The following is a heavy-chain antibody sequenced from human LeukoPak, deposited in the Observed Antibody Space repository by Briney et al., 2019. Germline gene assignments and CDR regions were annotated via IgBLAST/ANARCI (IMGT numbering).Heavy chain of an antibody. Sequence: SETLSLTCTVSGGSISSYYWSWIRQPPGKGLEWIGRIYTSGSTNYNPSLKSRVTISVDTSKNQFSLKLSSVTAADTAVYYCARGTSGTAMGSIYYYYYMDVWGKGTTVTVSS. CDR2: IYTSGST. CDR3: ARGTSGTAMGSIYYYYYMDV. J-gene: IGHJ6*03. CDR1: GGSISSYY. D-gene: IGHD5-18*01. V-gene: IGHV4-4*08.